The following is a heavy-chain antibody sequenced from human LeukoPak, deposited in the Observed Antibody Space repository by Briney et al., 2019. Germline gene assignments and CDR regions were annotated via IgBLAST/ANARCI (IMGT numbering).Heavy chain of an antibody. CDR1: GFTFSAYN. CDR2: TSSSSSYI. V-gene: IGHV3-21*06. CDR3: ARSQDTMTSPFGY. J-gene: IGHJ4*02. Sequence: PGGSLRLSCAASGFTFSAYNMNWVRQAPGKGLEWVSYTSSSSSYIYNADSVKGRFTISRDNANNSLFLQMNSLRAEDTAVYYCARSQDTMTSPFGYWGQGTLVTVSS. D-gene: IGHD3-22*01.